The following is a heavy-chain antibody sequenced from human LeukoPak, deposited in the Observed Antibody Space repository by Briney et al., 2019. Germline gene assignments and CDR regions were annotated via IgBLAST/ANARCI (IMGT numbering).Heavy chain of an antibody. CDR2: INPTGGST. D-gene: IGHD1-1*01. V-gene: IGHV1-46*01. J-gene: IGHJ3*02. CDR1: GYTFTGYY. Sequence: ASVKVSRKASGYTFTGYYMHWVRQAPGQGLEWMGVINPTGGSTSYAQSFQGRVTMTRDTSTSTVYMELSSLRSEDTAMYYCARDVKNDYLDAFDIWGQGTMVTVSS. CDR3: ARDVKNDYLDAFDI.